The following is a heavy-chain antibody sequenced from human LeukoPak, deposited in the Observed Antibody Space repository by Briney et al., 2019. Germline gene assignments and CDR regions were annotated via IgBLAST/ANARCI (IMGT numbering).Heavy chain of an antibody. J-gene: IGHJ4*02. CDR1: GFTFSRYY. D-gene: IGHD6-13*01. Sequence: GGSLRLSCAASGFTFSRYYMHWVRQAPGKGLVWVSRINSGGRSTTYADSVRGRFTLSRDNAKNTLYLQMNSMQVEDTAMYYCTRVFVGDEYSSSGYWGEGTLVTVSS. CDR3: TRVFVGDEYSSSGY. V-gene: IGHV3-74*01. CDR2: INSGGRST.